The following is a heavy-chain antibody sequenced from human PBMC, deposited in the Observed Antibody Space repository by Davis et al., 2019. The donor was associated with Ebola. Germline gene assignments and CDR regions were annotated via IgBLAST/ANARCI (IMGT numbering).Heavy chain of an antibody. D-gene: IGHD4-11*01. V-gene: IGHV3-7*01. CDR2: INQDGSQI. Sequence: GESLKISCAASGFTFSSYGMHWVRQAPGKGLEWVANINQDGSQINYVDSMRGRFTISRDNAKNSLYLQMNSLRVEDTAVYYCARFSRGTTESYWGQGTLVTVST. J-gene: IGHJ4*02. CDR3: ARFSRGTTESY. CDR1: GFTFSSYG.